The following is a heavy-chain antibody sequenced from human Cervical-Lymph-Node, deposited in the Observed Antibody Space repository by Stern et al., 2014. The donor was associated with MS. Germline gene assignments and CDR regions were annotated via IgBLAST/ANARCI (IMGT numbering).Heavy chain of an antibody. CDR3: AKDDGYIGFDY. Sequence: EVQLVESGGGLAHPGRSLRLSCAASEFTFSTYAMTWVRQAPGKGLEWVATISASGDSTYFAASVKGRFTVSRDNSNNTVYLQMSNLTAEDTAIYFCAKDDGYIGFDYWGQGTPVTVSS. CDR2: ISASGDST. CDR1: EFTFSTYA. D-gene: IGHD5-18*01. J-gene: IGHJ4*02. V-gene: IGHV3-23*04.